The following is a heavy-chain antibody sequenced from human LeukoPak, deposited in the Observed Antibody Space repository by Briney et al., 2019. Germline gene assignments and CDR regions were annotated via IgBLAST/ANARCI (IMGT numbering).Heavy chain of an antibody. CDR2: ISWNSGSI. CDR1: GFTFTNYW. V-gene: IGHV3-9*03. Sequence: GGSLRLSCAASGFTFTNYWMTWVRQAPGKGLEWVSGISWNSGSIGYADSVKGRFTISRDNAKNSLYLQMNSLRAEDMALYYCAKAPTPNYYDSSGYLGYFDYWGQGTLVTVSS. D-gene: IGHD3-22*01. J-gene: IGHJ4*02. CDR3: AKAPTPNYYDSSGYLGYFDY.